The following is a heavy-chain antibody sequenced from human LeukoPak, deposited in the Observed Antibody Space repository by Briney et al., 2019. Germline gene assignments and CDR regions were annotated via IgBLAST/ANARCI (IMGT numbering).Heavy chain of an antibody. CDR3: ARGGGSGGSCYD. CDR2: INGDGSRT. CDR1: GFSFSSYW. V-gene: IGHV3-74*01. Sequence: PGGSLRLSCAASGFSFSSYWMHWVRQAPGKGLVWVSRINGDGSRTYYADSVKGRFTISRDNAKNTLYLQMNSLRAEDTAVYYCARGGGSGGSCYDWGQGILVTVSS. J-gene: IGHJ4*02. D-gene: IGHD2-15*01.